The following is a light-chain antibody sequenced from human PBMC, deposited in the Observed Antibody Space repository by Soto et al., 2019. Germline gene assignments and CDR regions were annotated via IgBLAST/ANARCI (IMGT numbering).Light chain of an antibody. V-gene: IGLV2-8*01. Sequence: QSALTQPPSASGSPGQSVTISCTGTSSDVGGYNYDSWYQQHPGKAPKLMIYEVSKRPSGVPDRFSGSKSGNTASLTVTGLQAEDEADYDCSSYAGSNNYVFGTGTKLTV. CDR3: SSYAGSNNYV. CDR2: EVS. CDR1: SSDVGGYNY. J-gene: IGLJ1*01.